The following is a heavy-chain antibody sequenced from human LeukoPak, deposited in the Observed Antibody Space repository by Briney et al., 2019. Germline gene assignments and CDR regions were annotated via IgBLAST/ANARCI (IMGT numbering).Heavy chain of an antibody. Sequence: GASVKVSCKASGYTFTSYAMNWVRQAPGQGLEWMGWINTNTGNPTYAQGFTGRFVFSLDTSVSTAYLQISSLKAEDTAVYYCARDQQEGATKLFDYWGQGTLVTVSS. CDR1: GYTFTSYA. J-gene: IGHJ4*02. D-gene: IGHD1-26*01. CDR2: INTNTGNP. V-gene: IGHV7-4-1*02. CDR3: ARDQQEGATKLFDY.